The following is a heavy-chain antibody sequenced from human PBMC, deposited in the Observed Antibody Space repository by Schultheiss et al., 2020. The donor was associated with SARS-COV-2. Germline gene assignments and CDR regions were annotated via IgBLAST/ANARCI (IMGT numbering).Heavy chain of an antibody. CDR3: AKVGDGYCSSTSCSHADAFDI. D-gene: IGHD2-2*01. Sequence: GESLKISCAASGFTFSSYAMSWVRQAPGKGLEWVSAISGSGGSTYYADSVKGRFTISRYNSKNTLYLQMNSLRAEDTAVYYCAKVGDGYCSSTSCSHADAFDIWGQGTMVTVSS. CDR2: ISGSGGST. J-gene: IGHJ3*02. CDR1: GFTFSSYA. V-gene: IGHV3-23*01.